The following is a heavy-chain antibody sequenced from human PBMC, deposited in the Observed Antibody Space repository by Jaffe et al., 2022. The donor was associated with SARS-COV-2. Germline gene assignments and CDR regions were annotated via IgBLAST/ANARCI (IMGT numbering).Heavy chain of an antibody. CDR1: GFTLSNYH. Sequence: EEQLVESGGGLVQPGGSLRLSCAASGFTLSNYHMAWVRLAPGKGLEWVANLQADGSETYYLDSVKGRFTIYRDNTKNSLYLQMNSLRAEDTAVYYCARLLGDWLFDYWGQGTLVTVSS. D-gene: IGHD3-22*01. CDR3: ARLLGDWLFDY. CDR2: LQADGSET. V-gene: IGHV3-7*03. J-gene: IGHJ4*02.